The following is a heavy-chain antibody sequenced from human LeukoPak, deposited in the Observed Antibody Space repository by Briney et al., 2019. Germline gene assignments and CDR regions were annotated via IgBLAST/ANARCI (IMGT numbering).Heavy chain of an antibody. J-gene: IGHJ6*03. D-gene: IGHD6-6*01. CDR1: GFTFSSYW. Sequence: GGSLRLSCAASGFTFSSYWMSWVRQAPGKGLEWVANIKQDGSEKYYVDSVKGRFTISRDNAKNSLYLQMDSLRAEDTAVYYCARDRVAARQWGYYYYMDVWGKGTTVTVSS. CDR2: IKQDGSEK. CDR3: ARDRVAARQWGYYYYMDV. V-gene: IGHV3-7*01.